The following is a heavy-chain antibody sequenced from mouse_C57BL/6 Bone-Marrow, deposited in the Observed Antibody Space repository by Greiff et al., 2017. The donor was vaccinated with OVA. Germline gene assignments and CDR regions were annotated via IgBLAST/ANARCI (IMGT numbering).Heavy chain of an antibody. J-gene: IGHJ4*01. CDR2: IDPSDSYT. CDR1: GYTFTSYW. D-gene: IGHD2-5*01. V-gene: IGHV1-50*01. CDR3: ARPSNSNFYYAMDY. Sequence: QVQLKQPGAELVKPGASVKLSCKASGYTFTSYWMQWVKQRPGQGLEWIGEIDPSDSYTNYNQKFKGKATLTVDTSSSTAYMQLSSLTSEDSAVYYCARPSNSNFYYAMDYWGQGTSVTVSS.